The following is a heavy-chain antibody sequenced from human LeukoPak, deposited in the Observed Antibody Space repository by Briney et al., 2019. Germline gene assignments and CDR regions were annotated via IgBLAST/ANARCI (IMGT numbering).Heavy chain of an antibody. CDR3: ARGAGNHYDSSGNYHFDY. Sequence: PSETLSLTCTVSGGSISSYYWSWIRQPPGKGLEWIGYIYYSGSTNYNPSLKSRVTISVDTSKNQFSLKLSSVTAADTAVYYCARGAGNHYDSSGNYHFDYWGQGTLVTVSS. CDR1: GGSISSYY. D-gene: IGHD3-22*01. CDR2: IYYSGST. J-gene: IGHJ4*02. V-gene: IGHV4-59*01.